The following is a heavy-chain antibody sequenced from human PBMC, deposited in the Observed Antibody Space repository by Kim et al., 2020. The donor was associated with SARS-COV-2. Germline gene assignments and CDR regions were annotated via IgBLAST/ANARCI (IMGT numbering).Heavy chain of an antibody. CDR3: AKDRIIYYDSSGYWNYFEY. V-gene: IGHV3-30*18. D-gene: IGHD3-22*01. CDR1: GFTFSSFG. Sequence: GGSLRLSCAASGFTFSSFGMLWVRQAPGKGLEWVAVISYDGSNKYYADSVKGRFTISRDNSKNTLYLQMNSLRAEDTAVYYCAKDRIIYYDSSGYWNYFEYWGQGTLVTVSS. CDR2: ISYDGSNK. J-gene: IGHJ4*02.